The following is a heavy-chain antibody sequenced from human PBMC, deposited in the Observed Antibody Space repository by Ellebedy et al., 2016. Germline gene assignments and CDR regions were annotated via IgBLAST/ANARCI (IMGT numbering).Heavy chain of an antibody. Sequence: GGSLRLXXTASGFTFSRYAMTWARQTPEKGLEWVSSISNSGGHTYYADSVRGRFTISRDNSKNTVFLQMNSLRAEDTALYYCTNWPEGAMIYFDYWGRGALVTVSS. CDR1: GFTFSRYA. D-gene: IGHD3-16*01. CDR3: TNWPEGAMIYFDY. V-gene: IGHV3-23*01. J-gene: IGHJ4*02. CDR2: ISNSGGHT.